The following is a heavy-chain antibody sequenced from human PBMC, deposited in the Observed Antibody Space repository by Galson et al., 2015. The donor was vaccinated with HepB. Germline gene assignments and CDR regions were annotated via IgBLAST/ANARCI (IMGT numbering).Heavy chain of an antibody. Sequence: SLRLSCAASGFTFSSYWIHWVRQAPGKGLLWVARIDAAGLSTAYADSVKGRFTIARDNAKNTLYLQMDDLRPEDTALYFCARDQSSVFDILTASYNWYFDLWGRGTLVTVST. J-gene: IGHJ2*01. CDR3: ARDQSSVFDILTASYNWYFDL. D-gene: IGHD3-9*01. V-gene: IGHV3-74*01. CDR2: IDAAGLST. CDR1: GFTFSSYW.